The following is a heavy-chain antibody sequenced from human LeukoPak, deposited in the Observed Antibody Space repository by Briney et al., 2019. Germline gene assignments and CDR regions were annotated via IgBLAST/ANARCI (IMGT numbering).Heavy chain of an antibody. D-gene: IGHD3-22*01. V-gene: IGHV4-39*07. J-gene: IGHJ4*02. CDR2: IYYSGST. Sequence: SETLSLTCTVSGGSISSSSYYWGWIRQPPGKGLEWIGSIYYSGSTYYNPSLKSRVTISVDTSKNQFSLKLSSVTAADTAVYYCAREVPYYYDSSGGFDYWGQGTLVTVSS. CDR1: GGSISSSSYY. CDR3: AREVPYYYDSSGGFDY.